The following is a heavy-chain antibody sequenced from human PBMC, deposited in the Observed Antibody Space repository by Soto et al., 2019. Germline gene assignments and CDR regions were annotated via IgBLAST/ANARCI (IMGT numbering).Heavy chain of an antibody. D-gene: IGHD1-26*01. CDR3: ARPGGSYSPRSPFDY. Sequence: SETLSLTCTVSGGSISSSSYYCGWIRQPPGKGLEWIGSIYYSGSTYYNPSLKSRVTISVDTSKNQFSLKLSSVTAADTAVYYCARPGGSYSPRSPFDYWGQGTLVTVSS. J-gene: IGHJ4*02. CDR2: IYYSGST. V-gene: IGHV4-39*01. CDR1: GGSISSSSYY.